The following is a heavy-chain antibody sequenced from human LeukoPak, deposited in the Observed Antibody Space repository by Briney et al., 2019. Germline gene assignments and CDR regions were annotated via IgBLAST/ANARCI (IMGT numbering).Heavy chain of an antibody. CDR3: ARVMYSSGWYYFDY. J-gene: IGHJ4*02. CDR2: INHSGST. Sequence: AETLSLTCAVYGGSFSGYYWSWIRHPPGKGLEWIGEINHSGSTNYNPSLKSRVTISVHTSKNQFSLKLSSVTAADTVVYYCARVMYSSGWYYFDYWGQGTLVTVSS. CDR1: GGSFSGYY. V-gene: IGHV4-34*01. D-gene: IGHD6-19*01.